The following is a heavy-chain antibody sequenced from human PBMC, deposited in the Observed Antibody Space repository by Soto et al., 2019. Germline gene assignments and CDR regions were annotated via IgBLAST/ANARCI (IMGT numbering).Heavy chain of an antibody. CDR1: GFSFNEAW. Sequence: EVQLVESAGGLVKPGGSLRLSCVASGFSFNEAWMNWVRQAPGEGLEWVGRIKTSAGGGATAYTAPGQGRFTISRDDSKNALYLHMNSLRTEDTAIYYCTTGSVEGIWGQGTTVTVSS. CDR3: TTGSVEGI. CDR2: IKTSAGGGAT. J-gene: IGHJ6*02. V-gene: IGHV3-15*07. D-gene: IGHD2-15*01.